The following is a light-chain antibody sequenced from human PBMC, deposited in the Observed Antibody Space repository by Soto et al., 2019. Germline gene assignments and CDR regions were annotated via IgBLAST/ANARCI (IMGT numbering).Light chain of an antibody. CDR2: DAS. CDR1: QTISSY. Sequence: EIVLTQSPGTLSLSPGERATISCRASQTISSYLAWYQHKPGQAPRLLIYDASSRATDIPDRFSGSGSGTDFPLTIGRLEPEDFAVYYCQQYLSSPPYGFGQGTKLEIK. V-gene: IGKV3-20*01. J-gene: IGKJ2*03. CDR3: QQYLSSPPYG.